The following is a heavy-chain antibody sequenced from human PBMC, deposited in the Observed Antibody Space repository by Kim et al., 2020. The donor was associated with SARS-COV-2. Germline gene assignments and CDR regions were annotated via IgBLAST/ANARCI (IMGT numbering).Heavy chain of an antibody. Sequence: TYYKSSLKSRVTISVDTSKNQFSLKLTSVTAADTAVYYCARLSITATTIEYWRQGTLVTVSS. D-gene: IGHD1-20*01. J-gene: IGHJ4*02. CDR2: T. V-gene: IGHV4-39*01. CDR3: ARLSITATTIEY.